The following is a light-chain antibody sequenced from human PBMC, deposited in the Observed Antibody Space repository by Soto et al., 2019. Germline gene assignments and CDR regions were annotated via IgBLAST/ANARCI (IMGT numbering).Light chain of an antibody. J-gene: IGLJ3*02. CDR2: LEGSGSY. Sequence: QSVLTQSSSASAYLGSSVKLTCTLSSGHSSYIIAWHQQQPGKAPRYLMKLEGSGSYNKGSGVPDRFSGSSSGADRYLTISNLQFEDEADYYCETWDSNTHVFGGGTKVTVL. CDR1: SGHSSYI. CDR3: ETWDSNTHV. V-gene: IGLV4-60*02.